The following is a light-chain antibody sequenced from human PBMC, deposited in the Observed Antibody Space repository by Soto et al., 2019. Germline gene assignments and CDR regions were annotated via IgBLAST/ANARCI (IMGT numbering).Light chain of an antibody. Sequence: DIRMTQSPSTLSASIGDRVTITCRASQSIDDWLAWYQQKPGRAPKLLMYKASILEGGVPSRFSGSRSGTEFTLTISSLQPDDFATYYCQQYNSYWTFGQGTKVDFK. CDR2: KAS. V-gene: IGKV1-5*03. CDR1: QSIDDW. CDR3: QQYNSYWT. J-gene: IGKJ1*01.